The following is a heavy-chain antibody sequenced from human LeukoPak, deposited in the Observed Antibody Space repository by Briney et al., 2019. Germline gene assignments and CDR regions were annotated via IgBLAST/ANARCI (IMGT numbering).Heavy chain of an antibody. Sequence: PGGSLRLSCAASGITFSNYAMSWVRQAPGKGLEWVSGISGSGATTYYADSVKGRFTISRDNSKNTIYLQMNSLRAEDTAVYYCARGGSYLSAFDIWGQGTMVTVSS. J-gene: IGHJ3*02. CDR1: GITFSNYA. V-gene: IGHV3-23*01. D-gene: IGHD1-26*01. CDR3: ARGGSYLSAFDI. CDR2: ISGSGATT.